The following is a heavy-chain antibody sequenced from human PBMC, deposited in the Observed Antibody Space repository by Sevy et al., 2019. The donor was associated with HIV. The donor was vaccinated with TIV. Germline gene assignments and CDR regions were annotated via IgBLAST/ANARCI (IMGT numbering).Heavy chain of an antibody. CDR1: GYSFPSHD. V-gene: IGHV1-8*01. J-gene: IGHJ3*01. CDR3: ARTGGTFDV. CDR2: MKTNSGNT. Sequence: ASVKVSCKASGYSFPSHDINWVRQASGQGHEWMGWMKTNSGNTGYAQKFKGRVTLTRNTSISTAYMEVSSLTSEDTAVYYCARTGGTFDVWGQGTMVTVSS. D-gene: IGHD1-26*01.